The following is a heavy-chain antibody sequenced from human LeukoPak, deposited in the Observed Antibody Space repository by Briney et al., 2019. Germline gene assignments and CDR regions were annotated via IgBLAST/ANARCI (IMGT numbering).Heavy chain of an antibody. V-gene: IGHV1-69*04. CDR1: GGTFSSYA. D-gene: IGHD3-22*01. J-gene: IGHJ4*02. CDR3: ARARKTYYYDSSGYS. Sequence: ASVKVSCKASGGTFSSYAISWVRQAPGQGLEWMGRIIPILGIANYAQKFQGRVTITADKSTSTAYMELSSLRSEDTAGYYCARARKTYYYDSSGYSWGQGTLVTVSS. CDR2: IIPILGIA.